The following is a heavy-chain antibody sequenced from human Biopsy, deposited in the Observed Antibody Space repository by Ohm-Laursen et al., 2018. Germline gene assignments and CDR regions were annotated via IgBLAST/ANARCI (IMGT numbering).Heavy chain of an antibody. V-gene: IGHV1-69*06. Sequence: GATVKISCKTSGGSFSMDAFSWMRQVPGQGLEWMGLIIPMSRTPDYAQKFQGRVTFTADTSTSTATMELRSLRSDDTAVYYCATKLTGYFHHWGQGTLVIVSS. D-gene: IGHD3-9*01. CDR1: GGSFSMDA. CDR2: IIPMSRTP. CDR3: ATKLTGYFHH. J-gene: IGHJ1*01.